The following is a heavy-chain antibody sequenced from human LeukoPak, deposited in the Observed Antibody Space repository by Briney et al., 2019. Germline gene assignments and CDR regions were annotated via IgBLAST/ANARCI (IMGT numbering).Heavy chain of an antibody. CDR3: ASKWYCGGDCYYQIDY. V-gene: IGHV1-18*04. CDR1: GYTFGTYA. D-gene: IGHD2-21*02. J-gene: IGHJ4*02. Sequence: GASVKVSCKASGYTFGTYAISWVRQAPGQGLEWMGWVSAYNGQISYAQKFQGRVTMTTDTSTSTGYMDLKSLRSDDTAVYYCASKWYCGGDCYYQIDYWGQGTLVTVSS. CDR2: VSAYNGQI.